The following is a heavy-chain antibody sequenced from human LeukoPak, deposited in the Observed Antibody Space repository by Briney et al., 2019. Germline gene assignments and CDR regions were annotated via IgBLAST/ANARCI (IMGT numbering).Heavy chain of an antibody. CDR3: STDSIAAAGFLFDY. D-gene: IGHD6-13*01. Sequence: PGGSLRLSCAASGFTFNNAWMSWVRQAPGKGLEWVGRIKSKTDGGTTDNAAPVKGRFTISRDDSKNTLYLQMNSLKTEDTAVYFCSTDSIAAAGFLFDYWGQGILVTVPS. CDR1: GFTFNNAW. V-gene: IGHV3-15*01. J-gene: IGHJ4*02. CDR2: IKSKTDGGTT.